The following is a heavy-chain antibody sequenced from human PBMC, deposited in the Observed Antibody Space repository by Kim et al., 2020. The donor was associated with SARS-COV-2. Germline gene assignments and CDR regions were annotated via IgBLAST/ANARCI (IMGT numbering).Heavy chain of an antibody. CDR2: ISGSGSST. Sequence: GGSLRLSCAASGFTFRSYAMTWVRQAPGKGLEWVSAISGSGSSTWYADSVKGRFTISRDNSKNTQYLQMNSLRAEDTAVYYCAKGYSGWTFDSWGQGTLVIVSS. CDR3: AKGYSGWTFDS. J-gene: IGHJ4*02. D-gene: IGHD6-19*01. CDR1: GFTFRSYA. V-gene: IGHV3-23*01.